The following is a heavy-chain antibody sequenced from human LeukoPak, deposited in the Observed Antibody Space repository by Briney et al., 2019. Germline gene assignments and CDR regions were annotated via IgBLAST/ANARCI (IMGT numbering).Heavy chain of an antibody. Sequence: PGRSLRLSCAASEFTFSSYAMSWVRQAPGKGLEWVSAISGSGGSTYYADSVKGRFTISRDNSKNTLYLQMNSLRAEDTAVYYCAKDPYGDSSGYFDYWGQGTLVTVSS. D-gene: IGHD4-17*01. CDR1: EFTFSSYA. CDR2: ISGSGGST. CDR3: AKDPYGDSSGYFDY. V-gene: IGHV3-23*01. J-gene: IGHJ4*02.